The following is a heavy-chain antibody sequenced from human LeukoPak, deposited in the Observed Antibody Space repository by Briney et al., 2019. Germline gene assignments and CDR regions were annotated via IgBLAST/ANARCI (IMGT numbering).Heavy chain of an antibody. CDR2: IYYSGST. J-gene: IGHJ5*02. CDR1: GGSISTSNYY. Sequence: SETLSLTCTVSGGSISTSNYYWGWIRQPPGKGLEWIGSIYYSGSTYYNPSLKSRVTISVDTSKNQFSLKLSSVTAADTAVYYCARVFWIGYCSSTSCYDVGDGWFDPWGQGTLVTVSS. V-gene: IGHV4-39*07. D-gene: IGHD2-2*01. CDR3: ARVFWIGYCSSTSCYDVGDGWFDP.